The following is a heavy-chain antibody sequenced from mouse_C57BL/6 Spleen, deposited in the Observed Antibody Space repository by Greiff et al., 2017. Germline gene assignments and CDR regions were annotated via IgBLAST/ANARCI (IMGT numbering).Heavy chain of an antibody. Sequence: QVQLQQSGAELVKPGASVKLSCKASGYTFTEYTIHWVKQRSGQGLEWIGWFYPGSGSIKYNEKFKDKATLTADKSSSTVYMELSRLTSEDSAVYFCARNEDPGHYYGSSYNYWGQGTTLTVSS. J-gene: IGHJ2*01. CDR3: ARNEDPGHYYGSSYNY. CDR2: FYPGSGSI. V-gene: IGHV1-62-2*01. CDR1: GYTFTEYT. D-gene: IGHD1-1*01.